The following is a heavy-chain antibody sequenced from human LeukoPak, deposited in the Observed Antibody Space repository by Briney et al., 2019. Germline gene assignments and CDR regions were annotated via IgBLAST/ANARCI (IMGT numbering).Heavy chain of an antibody. V-gene: IGHV4-59*08. Sequence: SETLSLTCTVSGGSISSYYWSWIRQPPGKGLEWIGYIYYSGSTNYNPSLKSRVTISVDTSKNQFSLKLNSVTAADTAVYYCASLGRKGYYYGMDVWGQGTTVTVSS. J-gene: IGHJ6*02. CDR3: ASLGRKGYYYGMDV. D-gene: IGHD1-26*01. CDR2: IYYSGST. CDR1: GGSISSYY.